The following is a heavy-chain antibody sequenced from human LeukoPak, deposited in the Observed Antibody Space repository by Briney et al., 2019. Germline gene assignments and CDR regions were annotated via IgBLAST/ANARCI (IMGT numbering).Heavy chain of an antibody. D-gene: IGHD6-13*01. CDR1: GGTFSSYT. CDR3: AREGSYQQLAPLEGLLDWFDP. Sequence: SVKVSCKASGGTFSSYTISWVRQAPGQGLEWMGRIIPILGIANYAQKFQGRVTITADKSTSTAYMELSSLRSEDTAVYYCAREGSYQQLAPLEGLLDWFDPWGQGTLVTVSS. CDR2: IIPILGIA. V-gene: IGHV1-69*04. J-gene: IGHJ5*02.